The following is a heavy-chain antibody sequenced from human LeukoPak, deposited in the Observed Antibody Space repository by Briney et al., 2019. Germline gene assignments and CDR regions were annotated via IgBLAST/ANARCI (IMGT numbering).Heavy chain of an antibody. J-gene: IGHJ4*02. D-gene: IGHD6-19*01. CDR3: ARGASPNIAVAGTIDY. V-gene: IGHV4-34*01. CDR1: GGSFSGYY. CDR2: INHSGST. Sequence: SETLSLTCAGYGGSFSGYYWSWIRQPPGKGLEWIGEINHSGSTNYNPSLKSRVTISVDTSKNQFSLKLSSVTAADTAVYYCARGASPNIAVAGTIDYWGQGTLVTVSS.